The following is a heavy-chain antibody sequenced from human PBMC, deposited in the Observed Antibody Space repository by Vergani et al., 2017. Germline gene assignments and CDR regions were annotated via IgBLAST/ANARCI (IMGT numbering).Heavy chain of an antibody. V-gene: IGHV5-51*01. CDR1: EYSFGYYL. J-gene: IGHJ4*02. CDR2: IYPADSVT. Sequence: EVELVPSGPEMRQPGASLKISCKGSEYSFGYYLNGWVRQMPGKVLEWMGIIYPADSVTSYSPYFQGQATISADKSISTAFLQWDSLKASATVLYYCARHKTYTDSWVQGTLVAVS. CDR3: ARHKTYTDS.